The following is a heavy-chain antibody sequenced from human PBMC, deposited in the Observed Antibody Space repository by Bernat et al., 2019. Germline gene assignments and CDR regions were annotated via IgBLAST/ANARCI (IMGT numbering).Heavy chain of an antibody. Sequence: EVQLVESGGGLVQPGGSLRLSCAASGFTFSSYWMTWVRQAPGKGLEWVAIIKQDGSEKYYVDSVKGRFTISRDNAKNSLYLQMNSLRAEATAVYYCARPNQDGDYGGVYFDYWGQGALVTVSP. J-gene: IGHJ4*02. D-gene: IGHD4-17*01. V-gene: IGHV3-7*01. CDR3: ARPNQDGDYGGVYFDY. CDR2: IKQDGSEK. CDR1: GFTFSSYW.